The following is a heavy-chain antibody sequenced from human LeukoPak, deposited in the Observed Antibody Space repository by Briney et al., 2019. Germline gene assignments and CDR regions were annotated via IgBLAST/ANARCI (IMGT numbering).Heavy chain of an antibody. J-gene: IGHJ4*02. CDR2: IKEDGSEK. Sequence: GGSLRLSCAASGFTFSSYWMRWVRQAPGKGLEWVANIKEDGSEKHYVDSVKGRFTISRDNAKNSLYLQMNSLRAEDTAIYYCTRVGYIDEGIDYWGQGTLVTVSS. D-gene: IGHD5-24*01. CDR1: GFTFSSYW. CDR3: TRVGYIDEGIDY. V-gene: IGHV3-7*04.